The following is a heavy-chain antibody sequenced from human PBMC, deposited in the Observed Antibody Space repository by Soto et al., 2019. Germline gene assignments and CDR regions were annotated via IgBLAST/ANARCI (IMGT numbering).Heavy chain of an antibody. CDR1: GGTFSSYA. Sequence: SVKVSCKASGGTFSSYAISWVRQAPGQGLEWMGGIIPIFGTANYAQKFQGRVTITADESTSTAYMELSSLRSGDTAVYYCASWGYGDYLYYYGMDVWGQGTTVTAP. CDR2: IIPIFGTA. V-gene: IGHV1-69*13. J-gene: IGHJ6*02. D-gene: IGHD4-17*01. CDR3: ASWGYGDYLYYYGMDV.